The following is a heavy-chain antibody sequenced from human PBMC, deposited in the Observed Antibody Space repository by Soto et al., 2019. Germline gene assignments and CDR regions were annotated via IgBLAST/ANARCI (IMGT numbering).Heavy chain of an antibody. CDR2: IIPIFGTA. Sequence: ASVKVSCKASGGTFSSYAISWVRQAPGQGLEWMGGIIPIFGTANYAQKFQGRVTITADESTSTAYMELSSLRSEDTAVYYCARGYCSSTSCSNWFDPWGQGTLVTVSS. CDR3: ARGYCSSTSCSNWFDP. V-gene: IGHV1-69*13. D-gene: IGHD2-2*01. J-gene: IGHJ5*02. CDR1: GGTFSSYA.